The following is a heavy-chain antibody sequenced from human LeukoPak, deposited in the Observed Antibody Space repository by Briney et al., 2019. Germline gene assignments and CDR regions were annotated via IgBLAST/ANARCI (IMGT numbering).Heavy chain of an antibody. CDR1: GFTVSSNY. Sequence: GGSLRLSCAASGFTVSSNYMSWVRQAPGKGLEWVSVIYSGGSTYYADSVKGRFTIPRDNSRNTLYLQMNSLRAEDTAVYYCARGADFYDYVWGSYPTFDYWGQGTLVTVSS. V-gene: IGHV3-66*01. J-gene: IGHJ4*02. CDR3: ARGADFYDYVWGSYPTFDY. D-gene: IGHD3-16*02. CDR2: IYSGGST.